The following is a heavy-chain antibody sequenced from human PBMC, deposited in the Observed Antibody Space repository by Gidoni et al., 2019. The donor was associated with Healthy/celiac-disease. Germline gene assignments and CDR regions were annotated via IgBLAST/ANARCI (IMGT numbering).Heavy chain of an antibody. V-gene: IGHV3-21*01. CDR1: GFTFSSYS. CDR3: AREGYSSGWLHGEPTGMDV. CDR2: ISSSSSYI. J-gene: IGHJ6*02. D-gene: IGHD6-19*01. Sequence: EVQLVESGGGLVKPGGSLRLSCAASGFTFSSYSMNWVRQAPGKGLEWVSSISSSSSYIYYADSVKGRFTISRDNAKNSLYLQMNSLRAEDTAVYYCAREGYSSGWLHGEPTGMDVWGQGTTVTVSS.